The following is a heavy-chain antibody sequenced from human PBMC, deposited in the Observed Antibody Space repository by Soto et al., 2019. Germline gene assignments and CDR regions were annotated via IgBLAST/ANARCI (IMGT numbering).Heavy chain of an antibody. D-gene: IGHD3-10*01. CDR1: GFTFSTYS. CDR3: GIDAGEYYYGMDV. Sequence: GGSLRLSCAASGFTFSTYSMNWVRQVPGKGLEWVSSISSSSSYIYYADSVKGRFTISRDNAKNSLYLQMNSLRAEDTAVYYCGIDAGEYYYGMDVWGQGTTATVSS. J-gene: IGHJ6*02. CDR2: ISSSSSYI. V-gene: IGHV3-21*01.